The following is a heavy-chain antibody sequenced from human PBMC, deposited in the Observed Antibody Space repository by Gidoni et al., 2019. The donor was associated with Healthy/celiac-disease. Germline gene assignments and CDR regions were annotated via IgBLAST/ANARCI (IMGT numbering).Heavy chain of an antibody. D-gene: IGHD6-19*01. V-gene: IGHV3-30*18. CDR3: AKDWEWLGNYYYYGMDV. CDR1: GFTFSSYG. CDR2: ISYDGSNK. Sequence: QVQLVESGGGVVQPGRSLRLSCAASGFTFSSYGMHWVRQAPGKGLEWVAVISYDGSNKYYADSVKGRFTISRDNSKNTLYLQMNSLRAEDTAVYYCAKDWEWLGNYYYYGMDVWGQGTTVTVSS. J-gene: IGHJ6*02.